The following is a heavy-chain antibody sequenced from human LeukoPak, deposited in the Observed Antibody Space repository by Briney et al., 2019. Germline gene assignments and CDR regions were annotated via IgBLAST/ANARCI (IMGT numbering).Heavy chain of an antibody. D-gene: IGHD3-10*01. CDR2: VNPNSGNT. J-gene: IGHJ4*02. Sequence: GASVKVSCKASGYTFANYEIHRVRQATGQGLEWMAWVNPNSGNTNYAQKFQGRVTVTRNTFISTAYMELGSLGFEDTAVYYCARGTSYYASGSYPDFDYWGQGTLVTVSS. CDR3: ARGTSYYASGSYPDFDY. CDR1: GYTFANYE. V-gene: IGHV1-8*03.